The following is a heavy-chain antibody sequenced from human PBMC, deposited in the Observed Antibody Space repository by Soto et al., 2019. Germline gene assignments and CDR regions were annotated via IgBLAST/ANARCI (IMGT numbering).Heavy chain of an antibody. V-gene: IGHV3-30*18. CDR3: AKLAGDDILTFDAFDI. Sequence: GGSLRLSCAASGFTFSSYGMHWVCQAPGKGLEWVAVISYDGSNKYYADSVKGRFTISRDNSKNTLYLQMNSLRAEDTAVYYCAKLAGDDILTFDAFDIRGQGTMVTVS. CDR1: GFTFSSYG. D-gene: IGHD3-9*01. J-gene: IGHJ3*02. CDR2: ISYDGSNK.